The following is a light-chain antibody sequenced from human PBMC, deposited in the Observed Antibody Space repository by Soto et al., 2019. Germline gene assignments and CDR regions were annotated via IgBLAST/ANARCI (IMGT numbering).Light chain of an antibody. CDR1: QGISTL. CDR3: QQANSFPLT. Sequence: DLQMTQSPSSVSASVGDRVTITCRASQGISTLLAWYQQKPGKAPNLLIHDASSLQGGVPSRFSGSGSGTDFTLTISSLQPEDFATYYCQQANSFPLTFGGGPRVEVK. V-gene: IGKV1-12*01. J-gene: IGKJ4*01. CDR2: DAS.